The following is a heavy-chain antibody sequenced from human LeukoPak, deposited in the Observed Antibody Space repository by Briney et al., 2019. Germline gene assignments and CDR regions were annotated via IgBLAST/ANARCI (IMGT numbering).Heavy chain of an antibody. V-gene: IGHV4-34*01. CDR3: ARPGYSYGKNAFDI. Sequence: SETLSLTCAVYGGSFSGYYWSWIRQPPGKGLEWIGEINHSGSTNYNPSLKSRVTISVDTSKNQFSLKLSSVTAADTAVYYCARPGYSYGKNAFDIWGQGTMVTVSS. CDR2: INHSGST. J-gene: IGHJ3*02. CDR1: GGSFSGYY. D-gene: IGHD5-18*01.